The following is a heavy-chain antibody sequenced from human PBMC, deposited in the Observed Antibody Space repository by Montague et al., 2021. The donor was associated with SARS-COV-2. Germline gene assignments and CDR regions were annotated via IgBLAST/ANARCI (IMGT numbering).Heavy chain of an antibody. Sequence: SETLSLTCAVYGGSFSGYYWSWIRQPPGKGLEWIGEINNSGSTKYNPSLKRRVTISVDTSKNQFSLKLSPVTAADTAVYYCAGGTKRAFTVAYNSCGYAIDYWGQGTLVTVSS. D-gene: IGHD3-22*01. CDR3: AGGTKRAFTVAYNSCGYAIDY. CDR1: GGSFSGYY. J-gene: IGHJ4*02. CDR2: INNSGST. V-gene: IGHV4-34*01.